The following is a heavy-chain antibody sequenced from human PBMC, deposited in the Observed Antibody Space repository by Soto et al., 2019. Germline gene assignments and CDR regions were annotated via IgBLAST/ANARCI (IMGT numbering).Heavy chain of an antibody. CDR2: IYYSGST. CDR1: GGSISSGDYY. Sequence: TVSGGSISSGDYYWSWIRQPPGKGLEWIGYIYYSGSTYYNPSLKSRVTISVDTSKNQFSLKLSSVTAADTAVYYCAREGYYGSGRIDYWGQGTLVTVSS. CDR3: AREGYYGSGRIDY. D-gene: IGHD3-10*01. V-gene: IGHV4-30-4*01. J-gene: IGHJ4*02.